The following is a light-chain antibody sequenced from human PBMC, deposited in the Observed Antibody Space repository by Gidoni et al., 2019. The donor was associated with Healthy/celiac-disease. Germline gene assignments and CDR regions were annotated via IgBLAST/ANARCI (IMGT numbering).Light chain of an antibody. J-gene: IGKJ4*01. CDR2: AAS. CDR3: QQGYSTPLT. V-gene: IGKV1-39*01. Sequence: DIQMTQSPSSLSASVGDRVTITCRASQSISSYVDWYQQKPGKAPKLLTYAASSLQSGVPSRFSGSGSGTDFTLTISSLQPEDFATYYCQQGYSTPLTFGGGTKVEIK. CDR1: QSISSY.